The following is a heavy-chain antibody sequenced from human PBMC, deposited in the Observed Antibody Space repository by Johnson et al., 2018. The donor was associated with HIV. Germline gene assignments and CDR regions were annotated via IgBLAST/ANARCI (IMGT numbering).Heavy chain of an antibody. Sequence: VQLVESGGGVVQPGRSLRLSCAASGFTFSSYAMPWVRQAPGKGLEWVSYISSRGGSTYYAESVKGRFTISRDNSKNTVYLQMNSLRAEDTAVCYRVKDAYGSGGMCDGFGAVDIGGQGTMVTVSS. J-gene: IGHJ3*02. V-gene: IGHV3-23*04. CDR1: GFTFSSYA. D-gene: IGHD2-15*01. CDR3: VKDAYGSGGMCDGFGAVDI. CDR2: ISSRGGST.